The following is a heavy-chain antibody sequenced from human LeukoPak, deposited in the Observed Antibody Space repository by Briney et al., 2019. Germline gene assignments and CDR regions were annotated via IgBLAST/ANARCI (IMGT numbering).Heavy chain of an antibody. D-gene: IGHD2-15*01. V-gene: IGHV1-2*02. CDR1: GYTFTGCY. CDR2: INPNSGGT. Sequence: ASVKVSCKASGYTFTGCYMHWVRQAPGQGLEWMGWINPNSGGTNYAQKFQGRVTMTRDTSISTAYMELSRLRSDDTAVYYCARDKWDCSGGSCYSLYYGMDVWGQGTTVTVSS. CDR3: ARDKWDCSGGSCYSLYYGMDV. J-gene: IGHJ6*02.